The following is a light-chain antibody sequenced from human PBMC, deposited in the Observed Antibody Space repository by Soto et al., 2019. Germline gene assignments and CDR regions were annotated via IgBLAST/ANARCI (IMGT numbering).Light chain of an antibody. CDR3: GTWDSSLSAVL. J-gene: IGLJ2*01. Sequence: QSVLTQPPSVSAAPGQKVTISCSGSSSNIGNNYVSWYQQLPGTAPKLLIYDNNIRPSGIPDRFSGSQSGTSATLGITGLQTGDEADYYCGTWDSSLSAVLFGGGTKLTVL. V-gene: IGLV1-51*01. CDR2: DNN. CDR1: SSNIGNNY.